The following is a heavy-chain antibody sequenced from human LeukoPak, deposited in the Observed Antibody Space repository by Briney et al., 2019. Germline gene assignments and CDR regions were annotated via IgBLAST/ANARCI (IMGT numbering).Heavy chain of an antibody. Sequence: AGGSLRLSCAASGFSFSTYSMNWVRQAPGKGLEWVSSIGSSPTYTFYAASVKGRFTISRDNAKNSLFLQMNSLTAGDTAVYYCTRDPSDYWGQGTLVTVSS. V-gene: IGHV3-21*06. CDR3: TRDPSDY. CDR1: GFSFSTYS. CDR2: IGSSPTYT. J-gene: IGHJ4*02.